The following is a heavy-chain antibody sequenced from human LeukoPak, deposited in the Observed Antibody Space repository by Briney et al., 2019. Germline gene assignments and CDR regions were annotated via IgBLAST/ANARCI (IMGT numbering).Heavy chain of an antibody. CDR3: ALSSSGDAFDI. Sequence: GASVKVSCKTSGYSLTSYGISWVRQAPGQGLEWMGWISAYNGDTNYAQNLQGRVTMTTDTSTSTAYMELRSLRSDDTAVYYCALSSSGDAFDIWGQGTMVTVSS. J-gene: IGHJ3*02. D-gene: IGHD6-6*01. CDR1: GYSLTSYG. CDR2: ISAYNGDT. V-gene: IGHV1-18*01.